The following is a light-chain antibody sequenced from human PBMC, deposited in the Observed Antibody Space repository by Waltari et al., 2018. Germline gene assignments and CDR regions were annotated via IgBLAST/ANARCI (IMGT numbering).Light chain of an antibody. V-gene: IGLV2-8*01. Sequence: QSALTQPPSASGSPGQSVTISCTGTSSDVGDYVSWYQQHPGKAPKLMISEVTKRPSGVPGRCSGSKSGNTASLTVSGLQAEDEADYYCSSYAGSNNLVFGGGTKLTVL. CDR3: SSYAGSNNLV. CDR2: EVT. CDR1: SSDVGDY. J-gene: IGLJ2*01.